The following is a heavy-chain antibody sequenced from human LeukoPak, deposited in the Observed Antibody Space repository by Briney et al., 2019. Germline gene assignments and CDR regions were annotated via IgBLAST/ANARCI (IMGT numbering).Heavy chain of an antibody. J-gene: IGHJ4*02. V-gene: IGHV1-18*01. CDR2: ISAYNGNT. D-gene: IGHD5-12*01. CDR1: GYTFTSCG. CDR3: ARVRNSGFRYVDS. Sequence: ASVKVSCKASGYTFTSCGISWVRQAPGQGLEWMGWISAYNGNTNYAQKLQGRVTMTTDTSTSTAYMDLRSLRSDDTAVYYCARVRNSGFRYVDSWGQGTLVTVSS.